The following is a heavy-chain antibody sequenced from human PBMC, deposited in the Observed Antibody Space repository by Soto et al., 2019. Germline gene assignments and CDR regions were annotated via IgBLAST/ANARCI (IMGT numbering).Heavy chain of an antibody. V-gene: IGHV3-30*18. D-gene: IGHD3-10*01. CDR1: GFTFSSYG. J-gene: IGHJ4*02. Sequence: GGSLRLSCAASGFTFSSYGMHWVRQAPGKGLEWVAVISYDGSNKYYADSVKGRFTISRDNSKNTLYLQMNSLRAEDTAVYYCAKARGEALWFGELLDYWGQGTLVTVSS. CDR2: ISYDGSNK. CDR3: AKARGEALWFGELLDY.